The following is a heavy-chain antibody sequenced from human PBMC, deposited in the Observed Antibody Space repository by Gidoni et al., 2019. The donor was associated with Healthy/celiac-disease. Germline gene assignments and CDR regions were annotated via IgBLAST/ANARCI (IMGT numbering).Heavy chain of an antibody. V-gene: IGHV3-23*01. D-gene: IGHD3-22*01. CDR1: GLTFSSYA. CDR3: AKDSNYYDSSGYFLFTEYFQH. Sequence: EVQLLESGGGLVQPGGSLSLSCAASGLTFSSYAMSWVRQAPGKGLGWVLAISGSGGSTYSADSVKGRFTISRDNSKNTLYLQMNSLRAEDTAVYYCAKDSNYYDSSGYFLFTEYFQHWGQGTLVTVSS. CDR2: ISGSGGST. J-gene: IGHJ1*01.